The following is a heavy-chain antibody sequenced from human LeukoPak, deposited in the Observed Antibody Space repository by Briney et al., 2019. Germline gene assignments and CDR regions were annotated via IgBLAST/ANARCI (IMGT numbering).Heavy chain of an antibody. Sequence: PGGSLRLSCAASGFTFSSYATTWVRQAPGRGLEWVSGISGSGGSTNYADSVRGQFTISRDNSENTLYLQINSLRAEDTAVYYCAKEGTYYHDSAYYYDRPFDFWGQGTLVTVSS. D-gene: IGHD3-22*01. CDR3: AKEGTYYHDSAYYYDRPFDF. V-gene: IGHV3-23*01. J-gene: IGHJ4*02. CDR1: GFTFSSYA. CDR2: ISGSGGST.